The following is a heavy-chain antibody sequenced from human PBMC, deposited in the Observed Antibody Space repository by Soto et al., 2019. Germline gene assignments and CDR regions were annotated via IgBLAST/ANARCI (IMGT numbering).Heavy chain of an antibody. Sequence: QAHLEQSGAELKRPGASVKVSCKASGYTFSDFDINWLRQASGQGPEWMGWMNAKSGDTFFAQRFQGKFNMTWDTSLSTAYMEVGSLTSGDTAIYYCARGNPFNYAGFDVWGQGTTVAVSS. J-gene: IGHJ6*02. V-gene: IGHV1-8*01. CDR1: GYTFSDFD. CDR3: ARGNPFNYAGFDV. D-gene: IGHD3-16*01. CDR2: MNAKSGDT.